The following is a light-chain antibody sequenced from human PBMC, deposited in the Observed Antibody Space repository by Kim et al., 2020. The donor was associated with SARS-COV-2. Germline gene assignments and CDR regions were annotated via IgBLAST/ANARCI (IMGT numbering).Light chain of an antibody. V-gene: IGLV3-19*01. J-gene: IGLJ3*02. Sequence: GQKIRLTDQGDSLGSYYANWYQQNPGQAPVIVIYGKNNRHSGIPDRFSGSSSGNTASLTITGAQAEDEADYYCNSRDSSGNHWVFGGGTQLTVL. CDR1: SLGSYY. CDR3: NSRDSSGNHWV. CDR2: GKN.